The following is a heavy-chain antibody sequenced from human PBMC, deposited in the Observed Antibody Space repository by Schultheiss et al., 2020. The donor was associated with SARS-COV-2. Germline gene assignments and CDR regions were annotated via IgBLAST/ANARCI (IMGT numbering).Heavy chain of an antibody. V-gene: IGHV2-70*04. CDR1: GFSLSTSGMR. J-gene: IGHJ4*02. Sequence: SGPTLVKPTQTLPLTCTFSGFSLSTSGMRVSWIRQPPGKALEWLARIDWEDDKFYSTSLKTRLTISKDTSKNQVVLTMTNMDPVDTATYYCARISLYSNYFDYWGQGTLVTVAS. CDR2: IDWEDDK. D-gene: IGHD4-11*01. CDR3: ARISLYSNYFDY.